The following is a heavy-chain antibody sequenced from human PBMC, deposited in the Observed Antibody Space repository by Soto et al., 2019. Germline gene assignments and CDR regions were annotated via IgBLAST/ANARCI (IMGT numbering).Heavy chain of an antibody. J-gene: IGHJ4*02. CDR1: GGSISSYW. CDR3: VRGLGNSDH. Sequence: ETLSLTCTVSGGSISSYWMHWVRQVPGKEPVWVSFIDSYGSSTKYADSVRGRFTISRDNAKNTLYLLMNSLRVEDTAVYYCVRGLGNSDHWGQGTLVTVSS. CDR2: IDSYGSST. V-gene: IGHV3-74*03.